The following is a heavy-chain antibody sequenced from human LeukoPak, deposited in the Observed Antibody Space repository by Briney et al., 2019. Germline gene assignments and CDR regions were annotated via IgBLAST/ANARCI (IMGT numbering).Heavy chain of an antibody. CDR1: GFTFSSYG. CDR3: AKGHMVRGVIYYYYYGMDV. D-gene: IGHD3-10*01. J-gene: IGHJ6*02. V-gene: IGHV3-30*18. Sequence: GGSLRLSCAASGFTFSSYGMHWVRQAPGKGLEWVAVISYDGSNKYYADSVKGRFTISRDNSKNTLYLQMNSLRAEDTAVYYCAKGHMVRGVIYYYYYGMDVWGQGTTVTVSS. CDR2: ISYDGSNK.